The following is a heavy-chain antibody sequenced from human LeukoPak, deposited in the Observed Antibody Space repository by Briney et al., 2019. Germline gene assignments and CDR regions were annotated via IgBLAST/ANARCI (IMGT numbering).Heavy chain of an antibody. Sequence: SETLSLTCDVSGHSISSNYYWGWIRQSPEKGLEWIGSIYHRGSTYYSPSFESRVTISVDTSKNQFSLNLSSVTATDTAKYYCARHLFYYYYYKDVWGKGTTVTVSS. CDR3: ARHLFYYYYYKDV. V-gene: IGHV4-38-2*01. J-gene: IGHJ6*03. CDR2: IYHRGST. CDR1: GHSISSNYY.